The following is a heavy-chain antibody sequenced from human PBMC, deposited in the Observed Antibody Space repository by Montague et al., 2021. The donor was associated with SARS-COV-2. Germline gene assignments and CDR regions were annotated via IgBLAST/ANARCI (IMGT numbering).Heavy chain of an antibody. V-gene: IGHV4-59*02. CDR1: GASVTDYY. CDR3: ARDRRPMVRGVILYNWFDP. CDR2: KFYSGST. Sequence: SETLSLTCTVSGASVTDYYWSWIRQPPGKGLEWIAYKFYSGSTNYNPPLKSRVTISVDTSKNQFSLKLSSVTAADTAVYYCARDRRPMVRGVILYNWFDPWGQGTLVTVSS. D-gene: IGHD3-10*01. J-gene: IGHJ5*02.